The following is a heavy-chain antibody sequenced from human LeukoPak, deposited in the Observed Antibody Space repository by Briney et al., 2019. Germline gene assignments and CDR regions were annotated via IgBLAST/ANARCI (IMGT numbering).Heavy chain of an antibody. CDR3: ASYEWVGNAFDI. J-gene: IGHJ3*02. V-gene: IGHV7-4-1*02. D-gene: IGHD1-26*01. Sequence: GASVKVSCKASGNTFSSFGMNWVRQAPGQGLEWMGWINTNTGNPTYAQGFTGRFVFSLDTSVSTAYLQISSLKAEDTGVYYCASYEWVGNAFDIWGQGTMVTVSS. CDR1: GNTFSSFG. CDR2: INTNTGNP.